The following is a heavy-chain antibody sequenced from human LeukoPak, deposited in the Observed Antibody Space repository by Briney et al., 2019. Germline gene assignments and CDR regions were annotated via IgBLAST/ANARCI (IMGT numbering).Heavy chain of an antibody. CDR2: INPNSGGT. D-gene: IGHD3-16*02. Sequence: GASVKVSCKASGYTLTGYYMHWVRQAPGQGLEWMGWINPNSGGTNYAQKFQGRVTMTRDTSISTAYMELSRLRSDDTAVYYCARDSSRGNYVWGSYRLDYWGQGTLVTVSS. J-gene: IGHJ4*02. V-gene: IGHV1-2*02. CDR1: GYTLTGYY. CDR3: ARDSSRGNYVWGSYRLDY.